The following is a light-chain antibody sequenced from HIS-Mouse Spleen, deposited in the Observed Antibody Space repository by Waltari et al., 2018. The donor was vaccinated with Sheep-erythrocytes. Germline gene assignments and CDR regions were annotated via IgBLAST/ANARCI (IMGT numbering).Light chain of an antibody. CDR3: CSYAGSSTWV. CDR1: SSDVGSYNL. CDR2: EGS. J-gene: IGLJ3*02. Sequence: QPALTQPRSVSGSPGQSVTISCTGTSSDVGSYNLVSWYQQHPGKAPKLMIYEGSKRPSGVSNRFSGSKSGNTASLTISGLQAEDEADYYCCSYAGSSTWVFGGGTKLTVL. V-gene: IGLV2-23*01.